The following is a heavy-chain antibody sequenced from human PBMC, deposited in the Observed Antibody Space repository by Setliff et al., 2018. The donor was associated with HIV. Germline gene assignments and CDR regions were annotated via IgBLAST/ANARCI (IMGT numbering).Heavy chain of an antibody. J-gene: IGHJ5*02. CDR1: GFTFSNYG. Sequence: GGSLRLSCAASGFTFSNYGMNWVRQAPGKGLEWVSYISSSSSTTYYADSVKGRFTISRDNSKNTVFLQMNSLRGEDTAVYYCAALKGYSYGRGCFDPWGQGTLVTVSS. CDR3: AALKGYSYGRGCFDP. CDR2: ISSSSSTT. D-gene: IGHD5-18*01. V-gene: IGHV3-48*01.